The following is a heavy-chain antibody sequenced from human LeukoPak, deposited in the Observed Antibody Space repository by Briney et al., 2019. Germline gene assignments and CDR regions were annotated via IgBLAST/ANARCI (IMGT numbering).Heavy chain of an antibody. CDR3: ATSRYCSGGDCYSLAFDI. CDR1: GFTFSNYF. D-gene: IGHD2-15*01. Sequence: GGSLRLSCAASGFTFSNYFMNWVRQAPGKGLEYFSAISRTGSTTYYTNSVKGRFTISRDNSKNTLYLQMGSLRAEDTAVYYCATSRYCSGGDCYSLAFDIWGQGTMVTVAS. J-gene: IGHJ3*02. CDR2: ISRTGSTT. V-gene: IGHV3-64*01.